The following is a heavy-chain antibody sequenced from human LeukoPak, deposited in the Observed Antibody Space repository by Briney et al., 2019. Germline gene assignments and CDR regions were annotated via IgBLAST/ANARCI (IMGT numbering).Heavy chain of an antibody. CDR2: IYYSGST. Sequence: SETLSLTCTVSGGSISSSSYYWGWIRQPPGKGLEWIGSIYYSGSTYYNPSLKSRVTISVDTSKNQFSLKLSSVTAADTAVYYCARTKRGYSGSGTNWFDPWGQGTLVTVFS. CDR1: GGSISSSSYY. V-gene: IGHV4-39*07. D-gene: IGHD5-12*01. J-gene: IGHJ5*02. CDR3: ARTKRGYSGSGTNWFDP.